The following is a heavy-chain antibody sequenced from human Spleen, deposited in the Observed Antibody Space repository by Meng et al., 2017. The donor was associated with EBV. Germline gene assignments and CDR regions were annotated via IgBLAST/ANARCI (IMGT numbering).Heavy chain of an antibody. CDR1: GGSISSSHW. Sequence: VQLQESGPGLVKPSGPLSLTGVVSGGSISSSHWWSWVRQSPGKGLEWIGEIYHSGNTNYKPSLKSRVTISVDKSKNQFSLNLSSVTAADTAVYFCARGSGGYYLYWGQGTLVTVSS. CDR3: ARGSGGYYLY. CDR2: IYHSGNT. D-gene: IGHD3-22*01. V-gene: IGHV4-4*02. J-gene: IGHJ1*01.